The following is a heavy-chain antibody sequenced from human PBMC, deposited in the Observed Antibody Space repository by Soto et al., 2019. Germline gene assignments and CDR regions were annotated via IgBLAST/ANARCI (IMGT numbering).Heavy chain of an antibody. CDR2: IIPSIGII. CDR1: GGTFSTYT. Sequence: QVKLVQSGAEVKKPGSSVKVSCKASGGTFSTYTITWVRQAPGQGLEWMGRIIPSIGIINYAQKFQGRVTISADKFTGTAYMELTGLRSDDTAVYYCAGDPDSHYNDSHASSYPWGQGTLVTVSS. CDR3: AGDPDSHYNDSHASSYP. V-gene: IGHV1-69*08. J-gene: IGHJ5*02. D-gene: IGHD4-4*01.